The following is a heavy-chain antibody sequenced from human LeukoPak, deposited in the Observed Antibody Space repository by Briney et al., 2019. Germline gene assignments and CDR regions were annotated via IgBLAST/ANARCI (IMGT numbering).Heavy chain of an antibody. V-gene: IGHV1-2*02. CDR2: INPNSGDT. Sequence: ASVKVSCKASGYIFTGYYMHWVRQAPGQGLEWMGWINPNSGDTNYAQKFQGRVTMTRDTSISTAYMGLSRLRSDDTAVYYCARDHEYSSGWYGRCFDYWGQGTLVTVSS. D-gene: IGHD6-19*01. CDR1: GYIFTGYY. CDR3: ARDHEYSSGWYGRCFDY. J-gene: IGHJ4*02.